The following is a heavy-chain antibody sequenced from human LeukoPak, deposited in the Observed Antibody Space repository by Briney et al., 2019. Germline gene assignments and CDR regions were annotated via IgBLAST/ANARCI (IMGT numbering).Heavy chain of an antibody. CDR3: ARVGSYYGSGSSLDY. V-gene: IGHV1-69*05. D-gene: IGHD3-10*01. CDR1: GGTFSSYA. J-gene: IGHJ4*02. Sequence: SVKVSCKASGGTFSSYAISWVRQAPGRGLEWMGRIIPIFGTANYAQKFQGRVTITTDESTSTAYMELSSLRSEDTAVYYCARVGSYYGSGSSLDYWGQGTLVTVSS. CDR2: IIPIFGTA.